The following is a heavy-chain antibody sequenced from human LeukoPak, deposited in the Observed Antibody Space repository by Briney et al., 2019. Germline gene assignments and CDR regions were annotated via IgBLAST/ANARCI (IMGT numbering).Heavy chain of an antibody. J-gene: IGHJ4*02. CDR3: ATEADTAMALPKN. CDR2: IKSKTDGGTA. CDR1: GFTFSNAW. V-gene: IGHV3-15*01. D-gene: IGHD5-18*01. Sequence: GGSLRLSCVASGFTFSNAWMSWVRLAPGKGLEWVGRIKSKTDGGTADYAAPVKGRFTISRDDSKNMVFLQMNSLKIADTALYFCATEADTAMALPKNWGQGTLVTVSS.